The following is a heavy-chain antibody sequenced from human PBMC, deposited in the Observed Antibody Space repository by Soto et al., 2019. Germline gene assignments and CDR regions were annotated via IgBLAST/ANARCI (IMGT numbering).Heavy chain of an antibody. Sequence: EVQLVESGGGLIQPGGSLRLSCAASGFTVSSNYMSWVRQAPGKGLEWVSVIYSGGGTYYADSVKGRFTISRDNSKNTVYLHMNSLRAEDTAVYFCARWDDYGGAFEFWGQGTMVTVSS. V-gene: IGHV3-53*01. J-gene: IGHJ3*01. CDR2: IYSGGGT. CDR1: GFTVSSNY. CDR3: ARWDDYGGAFEF. D-gene: IGHD4-17*01.